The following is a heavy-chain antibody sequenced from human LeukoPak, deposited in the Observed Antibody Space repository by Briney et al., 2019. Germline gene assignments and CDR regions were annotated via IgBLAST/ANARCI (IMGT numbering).Heavy chain of an antibody. D-gene: IGHD1-26*01. J-gene: IGHJ4*02. V-gene: IGHV4-39*07. CDR3: ARARGSYGLAELDY. CDR2: IYYSGST. CDR1: GGSISSSSYY. Sequence: SETLSLTCTVSGGSISSSSYYWGWIRQPPGKGLEWIGSIYYSGSTYYNPSLKSRVTISVDTSKNQFSLKLSSVTAADTAVYYCARARGSYGLAELDYWGQGTLVTVSS.